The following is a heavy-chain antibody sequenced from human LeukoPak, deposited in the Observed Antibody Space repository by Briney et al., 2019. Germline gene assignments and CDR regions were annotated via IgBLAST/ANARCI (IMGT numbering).Heavy chain of an antibody. CDR3: ARSGYSSGPYGDY. Sequence: GASVKVSCKASGGTFSSYAISWVRQAPGQGLEWMGGIIPIFGTANYAQKFQGRVTITTDESTSTAYMELSSLRPEDTAVYYCARSGYSSGPYGDYWGQGTLVTVSS. D-gene: IGHD6-19*01. V-gene: IGHV1-69*05. J-gene: IGHJ4*02. CDR2: IIPIFGTA. CDR1: GGTFSSYA.